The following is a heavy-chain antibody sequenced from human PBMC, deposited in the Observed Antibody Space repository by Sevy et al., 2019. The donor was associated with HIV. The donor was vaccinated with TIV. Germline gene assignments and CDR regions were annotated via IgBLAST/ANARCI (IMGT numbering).Heavy chain of an antibody. Sequence: SETLSLTCTVSADSINSYYYSWIRQPPGGGLEWVGFMSYSAFTNSNPSLQSRVTLSIDTSKNQISLKLTSVTPADTAIYFCASDQGAGYFDHWGQGTLVTVSS. J-gene: IGHJ4*02. V-gene: IGHV4-59*13. CDR3: ASDQGAGYFDH. CDR2: MSYSAFT. CDR1: ADSINSYY.